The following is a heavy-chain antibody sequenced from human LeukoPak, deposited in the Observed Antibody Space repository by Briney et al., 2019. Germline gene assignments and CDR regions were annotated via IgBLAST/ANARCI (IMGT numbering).Heavy chain of an antibody. CDR2: INPNSGDT. CDR1: GYTFTGYH. D-gene: IGHD2-2*01. Sequence: ASVKVSCRASGYTFTGYHMHWVRQAPGQGLEWMGRINPNSGDTNYAQNFQGRVTMTRDTSINTAYMELSRLRSDDTAVYYCARDYCSSTSCLFGYWGQGTLVTVSS. J-gene: IGHJ4*02. V-gene: IGHV1-2*06. CDR3: ARDYCSSTSCLFGY.